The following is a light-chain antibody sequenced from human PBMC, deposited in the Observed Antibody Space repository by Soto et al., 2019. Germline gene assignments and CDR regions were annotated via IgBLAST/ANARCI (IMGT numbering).Light chain of an antibody. CDR2: DVR. CDR3: CSYAGSYSWV. Sequence: QSVLTQPRSVSGSPGQSGTISCTGTSSDVGAYNYVSWYQHHPGKAPTVMIYDVRERPTGVPDRFSGSKSDNKASLTVSGLQAEDEADYYCCSYAGSYSWVFGGGTKLTVL. J-gene: IGLJ3*02. CDR1: SSDVGAYNY. V-gene: IGLV2-11*01.